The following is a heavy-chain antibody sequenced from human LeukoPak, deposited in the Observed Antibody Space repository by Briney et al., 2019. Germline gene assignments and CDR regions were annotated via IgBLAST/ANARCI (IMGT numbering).Heavy chain of an antibody. CDR2: ISSSSSTI. CDR1: GFTFSSYS. J-gene: IGHJ3*02. V-gene: IGHV3-48*01. Sequence: GGSLRLSCAASGFTFSSYSMNWVRQAPGKGLEWVSYISSSSSTIYYADSVKGRFTISRDNAKNSLYLQMNSLRAEDTAVYYCARPSIGDAFDIWGQGTMVTVSS. CDR3: ARPSIGDAFDI.